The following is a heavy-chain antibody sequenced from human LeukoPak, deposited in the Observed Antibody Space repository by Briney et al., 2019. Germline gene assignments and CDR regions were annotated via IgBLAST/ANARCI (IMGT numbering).Heavy chain of an antibody. CDR3: AKWTEGGAFDS. CDR2: INHSGST. D-gene: IGHD1-26*01. V-gene: IGHV4-34*01. CDR1: GGSFSGYY. J-gene: IGHJ3*01. Sequence: SETLSLTCAVYGGSFSGYYWSWIRQPPGKGLEWIGDINHSGSTNYNPSLKSRVTISVDTSKNQFSLKLSSVTAADTAVYYCAKWTEGGAFDSWGQGTMLIVSS.